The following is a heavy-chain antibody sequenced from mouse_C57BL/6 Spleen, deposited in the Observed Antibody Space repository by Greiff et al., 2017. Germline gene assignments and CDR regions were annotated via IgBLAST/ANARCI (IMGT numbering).Heavy chain of an antibody. Sequence: VQLQQSGPVLVKPGASVKMSCKASGYTFTDYYMNWVKQSHGKSLEWIGVINPYNGGTSYNQKLKGKATLTVDKSSSTPYMELNSLTSEDSAVYYCAREDDGDYWFAYWGQGTLVTVSA. CDR3: AREDDGDYWFAY. CDR1: GYTFTDYY. CDR2: INPYNGGT. J-gene: IGHJ3*01. D-gene: IGHD2-3*01. V-gene: IGHV1-19*01.